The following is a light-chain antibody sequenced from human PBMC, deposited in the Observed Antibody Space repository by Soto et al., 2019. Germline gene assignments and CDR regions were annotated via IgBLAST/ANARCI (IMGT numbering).Light chain of an antibody. CDR1: QSVNNY. CDR3: QHRNNRPFS. Sequence: EIVLTQSPATLSLSPGERATLSCRASQSVNNYLAWYQQRPGQAPRLPIYDASYRATGIPARFSGSGSGTDFTLTISSLEPEDFAVYYCQHRNNRPFSFGPGTKVDIK. V-gene: IGKV3-11*01. J-gene: IGKJ3*01. CDR2: DAS.